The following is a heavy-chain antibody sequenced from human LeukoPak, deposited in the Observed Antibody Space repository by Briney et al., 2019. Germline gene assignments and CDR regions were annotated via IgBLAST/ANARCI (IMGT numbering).Heavy chain of an antibody. J-gene: IGHJ4*02. CDR3: ASAYSGYDPTFDY. Sequence: TGGSLRLSCAASGFTFSSHWMHWVRQAPGKGLVWVSRINSDGSSTSYADSVKGRFTISRDNAKNTLYLQMNSLRVEDTAVYYCASAYSGYDPTFDYWSQGTLVTVSS. V-gene: IGHV3-74*01. CDR2: INSDGSST. CDR1: GFTFSSHW. D-gene: IGHD5-12*01.